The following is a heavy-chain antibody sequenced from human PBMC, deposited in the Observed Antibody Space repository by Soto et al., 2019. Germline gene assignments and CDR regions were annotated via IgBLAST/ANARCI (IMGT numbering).Heavy chain of an antibody. J-gene: IGHJ5*02. D-gene: IGHD5-18*01. CDR1: GGSISSVSYY. Sequence: SETLSLTCTVSGGSISSVSYYWGWIRQPPGKGLEWIGYIYYSGSTYYNPSLKSRVTISVDTSKNQFSLKLSSVTAADTAVYYCAGIQSKRLSGLDPWGQGTLVTVSS. CDR2: IYYSGST. V-gene: IGHV4-30-4*08. CDR3: AGIQSKRLSGLDP.